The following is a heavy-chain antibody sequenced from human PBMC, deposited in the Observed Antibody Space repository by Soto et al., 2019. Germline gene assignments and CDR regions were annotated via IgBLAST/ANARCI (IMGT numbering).Heavy chain of an antibody. Sequence: ASVKVSCKASGYSFSMYAIHWVRQAPGQRLEWMGWINPGNGNTKYSQRSQGTVTFTRDTSAITVYMDLSRLTSEDTALYFCARGEGIVICRRGIQARWFDSWGQGPLVTVS. CDR3: ARGEGIVICRRGIQARWFDS. CDR2: INPGNGNT. J-gene: IGHJ5*01. D-gene: IGHD3-16*02. CDR1: GYSFSMYA. V-gene: IGHV1-3*01.